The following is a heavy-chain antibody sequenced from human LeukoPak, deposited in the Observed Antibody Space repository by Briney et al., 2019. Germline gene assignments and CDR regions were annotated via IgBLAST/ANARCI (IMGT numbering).Heavy chain of an antibody. Sequence: PGGSLRVSCAASGFTFSSYSMNWVRQAPGKGLEWVSSISSSSSYIYYADSVKGRFTISRDNAKNSVYLQMNSLRAEDTAVYYCARGTFRVDFWSGPPHWFDPWGQGTLVTVSS. J-gene: IGHJ5*02. D-gene: IGHD3-3*01. CDR1: GFTFSSYS. CDR3: ARGTFRVDFWSGPPHWFDP. V-gene: IGHV3-21*01. CDR2: ISSSSSYI.